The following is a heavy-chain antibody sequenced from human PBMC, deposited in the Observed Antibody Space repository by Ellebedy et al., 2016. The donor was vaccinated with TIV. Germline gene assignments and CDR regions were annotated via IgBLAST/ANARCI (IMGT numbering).Heavy chain of an antibody. J-gene: IGHJ6*02. D-gene: IGHD1-26*01. V-gene: IGHV5-51*01. CDR2: IYPGDSDT. CDR1: GYSFTSYW. CDR3: ARLVGANNYYYGVDV. Sequence: GESLKISXKGSGYSFTSYWIGWVRQMPGKGLEWMGIIYPGDSDTRYSPSFQGQVTISADKSISTAYLQWSSLKASDTAMYYCARLVGANNYYYGVDVWGQGTTVTVSS.